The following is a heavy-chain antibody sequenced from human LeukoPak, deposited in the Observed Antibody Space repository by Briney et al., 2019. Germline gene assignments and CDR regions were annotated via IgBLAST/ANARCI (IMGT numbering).Heavy chain of an antibody. CDR3: ARTSGDFWSGYLVDY. Sequence: GGSLRLSCAASGFTFSSDSMKWVRQAPGKGLEWVSSISSSSSYIYYADSVKGRFTISRDNAKNSLYLQMNSLRAEDTAVYYCARTSGDFWSGYLVDYWGQGTLVTVSS. D-gene: IGHD3-3*01. CDR1: GFTFSSDS. V-gene: IGHV3-21*01. J-gene: IGHJ4*02. CDR2: ISSSSSYI.